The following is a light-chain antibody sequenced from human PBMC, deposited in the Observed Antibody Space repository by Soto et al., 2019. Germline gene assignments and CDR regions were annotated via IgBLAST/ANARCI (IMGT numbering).Light chain of an antibody. Sequence: QAVVTQPPSVSGAPGQRVTISCTGSSSNIGAGYDVHWYRQLPGTAPKLLIYGNSNRPSGVPDRFSGSKSGTSASLAITGLQAEDEADYYCQSYDSSLSAVVFGGGTKVTVL. J-gene: IGLJ2*01. CDR2: GNS. V-gene: IGLV1-40*01. CDR3: QSYDSSLSAVV. CDR1: SSNIGAGYD.